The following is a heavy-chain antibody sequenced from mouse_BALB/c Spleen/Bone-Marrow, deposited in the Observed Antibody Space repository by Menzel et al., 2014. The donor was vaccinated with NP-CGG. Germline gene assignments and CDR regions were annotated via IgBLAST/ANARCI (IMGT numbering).Heavy chain of an antibody. CDR3: ARALGYGCYYAMDY. Sequence: QVQLKESGAELVKPGAPVKLSCKASGYTFTSYWMNWVKQRPGRGLEWIGRIDPSDSETHYNQKFKDKATLTVDKSSSAAYIQLSSLTSEDSAVYYCARALGYGCYYAMDYWGQGTSVTVSS. CDR2: IDPSDSET. V-gene: IGHV1-69*02. CDR1: GYTFTSYW. J-gene: IGHJ4*01. D-gene: IGHD2-10*02.